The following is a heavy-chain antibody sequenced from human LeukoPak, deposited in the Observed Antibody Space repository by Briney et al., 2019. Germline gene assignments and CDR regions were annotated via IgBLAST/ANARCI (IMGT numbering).Heavy chain of an antibody. CDR3: SKDQLLYDNWCDP. CDR1: GFTFSSYS. Sequence: PGGSLRLSCAASGFTFSSYSMNWGCQAPGKGLEWVSSISSSSSYIYYADSVKGRFTISKDNAQTSLYLQMHSLRAEDPAVYYCSKDQLLYDNWCDPWGQGTLVTVSS. CDR2: ISSSSSYI. D-gene: IGHD2-2*02. J-gene: IGHJ5*02. V-gene: IGHV3-21*01.